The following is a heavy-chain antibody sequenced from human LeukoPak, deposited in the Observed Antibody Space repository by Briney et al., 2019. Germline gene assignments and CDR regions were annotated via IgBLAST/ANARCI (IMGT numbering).Heavy chain of an antibody. Sequence: GGSLRLSCAASGFTFSSYEMNWVRQAPGKGLEWVSYISSSGSTIYYADSVKGRFTISRDNAKNSLYLQMNSLRADDTAVYYCARLVSGYFFEYWGQGTLVTVSS. D-gene: IGHD3-22*01. CDR2: ISSSGSTI. V-gene: IGHV3-48*03. CDR3: ARLVSGYFFEY. CDR1: GFTFSSYE. J-gene: IGHJ4*02.